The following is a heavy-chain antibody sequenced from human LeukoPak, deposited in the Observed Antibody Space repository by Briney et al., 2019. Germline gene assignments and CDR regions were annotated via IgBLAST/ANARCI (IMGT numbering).Heavy chain of an antibody. CDR2: IKTDGSTI. CDR1: GFIFSNYW. D-gene: IGHD2-21*01. J-gene: IGHJ4*02. CDR3: ARGGRFAYFLDY. V-gene: IGHV3-74*01. Sequence: PGGSLRLSCAASGFIFSNYWMHWVRQAPGKGLVWVSRIKTDGSTITYADSVKGRFTISRDNAKNTVYVNMHSLRDEDTAVYYCARGGRFAYFLDYWGQGNLVTVSS.